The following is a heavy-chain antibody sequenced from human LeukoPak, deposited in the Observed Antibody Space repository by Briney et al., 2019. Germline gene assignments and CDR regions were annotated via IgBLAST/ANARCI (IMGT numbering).Heavy chain of an antibody. CDR2: IIPILGIA. D-gene: IGHD4-11*01. CDR3: AREVATTNRNWFDP. CDR1: GGTFSSYA. J-gene: IGHJ5*02. Sequence: SVKVSCKASGGTFSSYAISWVRQAPGQGLEWMGRIIPILGIANYAQKFQGRVTITADKSTSTAYMELSSLRSEDTAVYYCAREVATTNRNWFDPWGQGTLVTVSS. V-gene: IGHV1-69*04.